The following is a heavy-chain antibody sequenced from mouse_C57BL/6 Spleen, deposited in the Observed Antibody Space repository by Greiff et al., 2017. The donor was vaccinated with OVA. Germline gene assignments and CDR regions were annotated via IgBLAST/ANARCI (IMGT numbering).Heavy chain of an antibody. V-gene: IGHV1-85*01. CDR1: GYTFTSYD. Sequence: QVQLQQSGPELVKPGASVKLSCKASGYTFTSYDINWVKQRPGQGLEWIGWIYPRDGSTKYNEKFKGKATLTVDTSSSTAYMELHSLISEDSAVYFCARAITTVVATDAMDYWGQGTSVTVSS. CDR2: IYPRDGST. J-gene: IGHJ4*01. CDR3: ARAITTVVATDAMDY. D-gene: IGHD1-1*01.